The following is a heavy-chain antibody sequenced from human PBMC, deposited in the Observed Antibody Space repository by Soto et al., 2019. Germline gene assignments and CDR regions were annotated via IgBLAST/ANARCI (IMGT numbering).Heavy chain of an antibody. D-gene: IGHD5-18*01. CDR3: ASGRGYSYGPYYFDY. V-gene: IGHV4-31*03. CDR1: GGSISSEGYY. Sequence: QVPLQESGPGLVKPSQTRSLTCTVSGGSISSEGYYWSWFRQLPGKGLEWSGDIYYSGTTYHNPSLRSRLTISGDASKNQFALKLSSVTAADTALYYCASGRGYSYGPYYFDYWGQGTLVTVAS. J-gene: IGHJ4*02. CDR2: IYYSGTT.